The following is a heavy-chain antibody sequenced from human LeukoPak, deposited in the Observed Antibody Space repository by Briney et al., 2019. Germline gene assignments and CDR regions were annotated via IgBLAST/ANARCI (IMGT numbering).Heavy chain of an antibody. CDR1: GFTFRTYA. CDR2: FSGSGDNT. Sequence: GVSLRLSCAASGFTFRTYAMNWVRQAPGKGREWVPGFSGSGDNTYYADSVKGRFTIPRDNSKNTLYLQMNSLRAEDTAVYYCAKGDDILTGYLSYFDYWGQGTLVTVSS. D-gene: IGHD3-9*01. CDR3: AKGDDILTGYLSYFDY. J-gene: IGHJ4*02. V-gene: IGHV3-23*01.